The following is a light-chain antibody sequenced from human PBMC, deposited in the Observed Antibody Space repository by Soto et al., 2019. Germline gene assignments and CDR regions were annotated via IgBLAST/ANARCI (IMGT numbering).Light chain of an antibody. J-gene: IGLJ1*01. V-gene: IGLV2-8*01. Sequence: HSALTQPPSASGSPGQSVTISCTGTSSDVGGYNYVSWYQQHPGKAPKLMIYEVSKRPSGVPDRFSGSKSGNTASLTVSGLQAEDEAEYYCSSYAGSNNLGVFGTGTKVTVL. CDR2: EVS. CDR1: SSDVGGYNY. CDR3: SSYAGSNNLGV.